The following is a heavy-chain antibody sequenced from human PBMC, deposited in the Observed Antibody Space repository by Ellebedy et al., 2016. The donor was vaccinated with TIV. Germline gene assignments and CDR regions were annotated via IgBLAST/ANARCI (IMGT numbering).Heavy chain of an antibody. J-gene: IGHJ6*02. CDR1: GFTFSRYD. Sequence: PGGSLRLSCAASGFTFSRYDMHWVRQATGKGLEWVSAIGTAGDTYYPGSVKGRFTISRENAKNSLYLQMKSLRAGDTAVYYCAREAATRGGMDVWGQGTTVTVSS. CDR3: AREAATRGGMDV. D-gene: IGHD1-26*01. CDR2: IGTAGDT. V-gene: IGHV3-13*01.